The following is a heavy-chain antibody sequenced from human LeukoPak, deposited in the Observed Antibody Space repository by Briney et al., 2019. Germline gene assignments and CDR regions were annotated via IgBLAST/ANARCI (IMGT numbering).Heavy chain of an antibody. Sequence: GGSLRLSCAASGFTFTCYAMSWVRQAPGKGLEWVSAIVGSGGSSYYADSVKGRFTISRDNSKNTLYLQMNSLRAEDTAVYYCAKGYLGTYGYAPFDYWGQGTLVTVSS. J-gene: IGHJ4*02. V-gene: IGHV3-23*01. CDR1: GFTFTCYA. CDR3: AKGYLGTYGYAPFDY. D-gene: IGHD5-18*01. CDR2: IVGSGGSS.